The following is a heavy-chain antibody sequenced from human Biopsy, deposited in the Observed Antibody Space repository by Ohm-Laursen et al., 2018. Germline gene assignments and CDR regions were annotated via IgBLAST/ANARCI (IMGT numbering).Heavy chain of an antibody. V-gene: IGHV3-9*01. J-gene: IGHJ4*02. Sequence: SLRLSCSASGFNLCDYAMHWVRQVPGKGLEWVSGIKWNSGKIDYADSVKGRFTISRDNAKNSLYLHMNSLRTEDSAFYYCARDTGTMVRGVLYQWGQGTQVTVSS. CDR2: IKWNSGKI. D-gene: IGHD3-10*01. CDR1: GFNLCDYA. CDR3: ARDTGTMVRGVLYQ.